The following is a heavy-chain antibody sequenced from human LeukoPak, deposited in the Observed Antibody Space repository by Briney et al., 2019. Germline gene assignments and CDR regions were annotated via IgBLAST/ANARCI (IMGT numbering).Heavy chain of an antibody. V-gene: IGHV3-23*01. CDR2: ISNNGGYT. Sequence: GSLRLSCTASGFTFSSSAMSWVRQAPGKGLEWVSAISNNGGYTYYADSVQGRFTISRDNSKNTLYLQMNSLRAEDTAVYYCAREDRAFDYWGQGTLVTVSS. CDR1: GFTFSSSA. CDR3: AREDRAFDY. J-gene: IGHJ4*02.